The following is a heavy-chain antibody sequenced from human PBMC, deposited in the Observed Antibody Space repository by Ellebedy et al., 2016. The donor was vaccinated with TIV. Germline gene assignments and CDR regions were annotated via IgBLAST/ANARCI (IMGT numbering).Heavy chain of an antibody. J-gene: IGHJ4*02. Sequence: PGGSLRLSCAASGFTFSSFTMNWVRQAPGKGLEWVSSISSSATYLHSADSVKGRFTISSDNAKNLLYLQRNSLRVEDTAVYYCARPGASYSSSWYDFDCWGQGTLVTVSS. D-gene: IGHD6-13*01. CDR1: GFTFSSFT. CDR3: ARPGASYSSSWYDFDC. CDR2: ISSSATYL. V-gene: IGHV3-21*01.